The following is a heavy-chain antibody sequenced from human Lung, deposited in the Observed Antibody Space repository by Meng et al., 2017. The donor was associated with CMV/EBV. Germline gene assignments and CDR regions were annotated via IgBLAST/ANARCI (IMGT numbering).Heavy chain of an antibody. V-gene: IGHV1-69*02. CDR3: ARSPNAIVVVPAASWFDP. D-gene: IGHD2-2*01. J-gene: IGHJ5*02. Sequence: XVXVSXXASGGTFSSYTISWVRQAPGQGLEWMGRIIPILGIANYAQKFQGRVTITADKSTSTAYMELSSLRSEDTAVYYCARSPNAIVVVPAASWFDPWGQGTXVTVSS. CDR1: GGTFSSYT. CDR2: IIPILGIA.